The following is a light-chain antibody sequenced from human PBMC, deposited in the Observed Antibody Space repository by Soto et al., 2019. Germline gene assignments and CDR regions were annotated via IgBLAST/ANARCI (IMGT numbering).Light chain of an antibody. CDR1: QSVSSNY. V-gene: IGKV3-20*01. CDR3: QQYGSSPRSIT. J-gene: IGKJ5*01. CDR2: GAS. Sequence: DIVLTQSPATLSLSPGERATLSCRASQSVSSNYLAWYQQKPGQAPRLLIYGASSRATGIPDRFSGSGSGTDFTLTISRLEPEDFAVYYCQQYGSSPRSITFGQGTRLEI.